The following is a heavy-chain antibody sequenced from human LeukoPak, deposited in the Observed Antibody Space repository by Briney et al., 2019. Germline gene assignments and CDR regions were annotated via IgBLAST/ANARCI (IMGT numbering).Heavy chain of an antibody. CDR2: IKQDGSEI. Sequence: GGSLRLSCAASGFTFSSHWVAWLRQAPGKGLEWVAHIKQDGSEIYYVDSVKGRFTISRDNAKNSLYLQMNSLRAEDTAVYFCARWRTSNWSEFDYWGQGALVTVS. D-gene: IGHD6-13*01. CDR1: GFTFSSHW. V-gene: IGHV3-7*05. CDR3: ARWRTSNWSEFDY. J-gene: IGHJ4*02.